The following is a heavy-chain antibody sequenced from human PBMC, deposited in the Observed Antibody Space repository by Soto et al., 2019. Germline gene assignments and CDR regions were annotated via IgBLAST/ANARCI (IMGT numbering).Heavy chain of an antibody. CDR2: IYYSGST. D-gene: IGHD6-13*01. CDR1: GGSISSYY. Sequence: QVQLQASGPGLVKPSETLSLTCTVSGGSISSYYWSWIRQPPGKGLEWIGYIYYSGSTNYNPSLKSRVTISVDTSKNQFSLKLSSVTAADTAVYYCARRPTGSSWAFDYWGQGTLVTVSS. CDR3: ARRPTGSSWAFDY. J-gene: IGHJ4*02. V-gene: IGHV4-59*08.